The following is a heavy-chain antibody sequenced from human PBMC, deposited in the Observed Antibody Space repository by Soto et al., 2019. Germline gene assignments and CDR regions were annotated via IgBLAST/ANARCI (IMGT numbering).Heavy chain of an antibody. J-gene: IGHJ4*02. CDR1: GFTFSSYG. D-gene: IGHD3-10*01. CDR2: ISYDGSNK. Sequence: QVQLVESGGGVVQPGRSLRLSCAASGFTFSSYGMHWVRQARGKGLEWVAVISYDGSNKYYADSVKGRFTISSDNSKNTLYLQMNCLRAEDTAVYYCAKDSLTVAAYGSGSHFDYWGQGTLVTVSS. V-gene: IGHV3-30*18. CDR3: AKDSLTVAAYGSGSHFDY.